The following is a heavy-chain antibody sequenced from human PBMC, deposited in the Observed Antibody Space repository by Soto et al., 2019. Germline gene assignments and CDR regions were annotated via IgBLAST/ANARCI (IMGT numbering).Heavy chain of an antibody. V-gene: IGHV3-33*08. Sequence: HLVESGGGLVQPGGSLRLSCAASGFSFSHYWMHWVRQAPGKGLVWVAVIWYDGSHESYADSVKGRFTISRDNSKNTLFLQMNSLRAEDTAVYYCARDRYSYDSRAYQGVDWYFDLWGRGTLVTVSS. J-gene: IGHJ2*01. CDR3: ARDRYSYDSRAYQGVDWYFDL. D-gene: IGHD3-22*01. CDR1: GFSFSHYW. CDR2: IWYDGSHE.